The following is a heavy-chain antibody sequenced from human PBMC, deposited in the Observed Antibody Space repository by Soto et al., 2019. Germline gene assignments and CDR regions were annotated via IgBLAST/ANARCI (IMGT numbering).Heavy chain of an antibody. J-gene: IGHJ4*02. CDR2: IYYSGNT. CDR3: ARASGGAVADFDY. D-gene: IGHD6-19*01. CDR1: GGSIISVGYY. Sequence: PSETLSPTCSVSGGSIISVGYYWNWIRQHPERGLEWIGYIYYSGNTVLNPCLTSRATISRDTSKNEFSLTLTSLTDADTAVYFCARASGGAVADFDYWGQGTLVTVSS. V-gene: IGHV4-31*03.